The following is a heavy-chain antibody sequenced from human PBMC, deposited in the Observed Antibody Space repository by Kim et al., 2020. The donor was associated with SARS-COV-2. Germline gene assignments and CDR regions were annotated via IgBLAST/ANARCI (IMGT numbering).Heavy chain of an antibody. V-gene: IGHV3-33*01. Sequence: DGDPRKGRXTIARDNYKNTVYLKVNSLRAEDTAVYYCARDRDSTGYYLMDWGQGTLVTVSS. D-gene: IGHD3-22*01. J-gene: IGHJ4*02. CDR3: ARDRDSTGYYLMD.